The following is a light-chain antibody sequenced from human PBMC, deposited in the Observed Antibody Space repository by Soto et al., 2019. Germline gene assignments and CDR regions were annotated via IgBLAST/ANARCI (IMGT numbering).Light chain of an antibody. CDR1: SSDVGGYNY. CDR2: EVS. V-gene: IGLV2-8*01. J-gene: IGLJ2*01. CDR3: RSYAGSNNLL. Sequence: QSALTQPPSASGSPGQSVTISCTGTSSDVGGYNYVSWYQQHPGKVPKLMIYEVSKRPSGVPDRFSGSKSGNTASLTVSGLQPEDEADYYCRSYAGSNNLLFGGGTKLTVL.